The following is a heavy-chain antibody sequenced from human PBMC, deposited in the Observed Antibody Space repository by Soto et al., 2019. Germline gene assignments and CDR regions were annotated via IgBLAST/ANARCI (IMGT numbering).Heavy chain of an antibody. V-gene: IGHV3-48*01. CDR1: VFTFSSYS. Sequence: GGSLRLSCAASVFTFSSYSMNWVRQAPGKGLEWVSYISSSSSTIYYADSVKGRFTISRDNAKNSLYLQMNSLRAEDTAVYYCARERRGYDLAIDYWGQGTLVTVSS. J-gene: IGHJ4*02. CDR3: ARERRGYDLAIDY. CDR2: ISSSSSTI. D-gene: IGHD5-12*01.